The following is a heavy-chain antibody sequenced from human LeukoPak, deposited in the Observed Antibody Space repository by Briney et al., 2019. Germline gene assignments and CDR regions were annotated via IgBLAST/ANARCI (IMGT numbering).Heavy chain of an antibody. J-gene: IGHJ4*02. Sequence: PGGSLRLSCAASGFTFNSYTMSWVRQAPGKGLEWVSSISSSSSFVYYADSVKGRFTISRDNAKNSLYLQMNSLRTEDTAVYYCARGPCGGDCLYFDYWGQGTLVTVSS. D-gene: IGHD2-21*02. CDR2: ISSSSSFV. V-gene: IGHV3-21*01. CDR1: GFTFNSYT. CDR3: ARGPCGGDCLYFDY.